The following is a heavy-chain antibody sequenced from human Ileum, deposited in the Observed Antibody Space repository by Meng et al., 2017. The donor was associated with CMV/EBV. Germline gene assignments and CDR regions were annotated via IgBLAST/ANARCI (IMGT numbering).Heavy chain of an antibody. CDR1: GGSIRFGRLY. J-gene: IGHJ4*02. D-gene: IGHD6-13*01. V-gene: IGHV4-39*07. CDR3: ARWSPESSSWSGFDF. CDR2: LYYSGTT. Sequence: LQLQGSGPGLVTPSETLSLICTVSGGSIRFGRLYWGWIRQPPGKGLEWIGILYYSGTTYYNPSLKSRVTMSVGTSENQFSLKMNSVTAADTAVYYCARWSPESSSWSGFDFWGQGTLVTVSS.